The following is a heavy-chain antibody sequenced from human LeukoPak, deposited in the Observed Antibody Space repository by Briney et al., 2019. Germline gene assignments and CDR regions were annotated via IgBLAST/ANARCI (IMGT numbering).Heavy chain of an antibody. D-gene: IGHD3-10*01. CDR3: AKVGDYYGSGKYSNFDY. CDR2: ISGSGSTT. J-gene: IGHJ4*02. Sequence: GGSLRLSCAASGFTFSSYAMTWVRQAPGKGLEWVSAISGSGSTTYYADSVKGRFTISRDNSKNTLYLQMSSLRAEDTAVYYAKVGDYYGSGKYSNFDYWGQGTLVTVSS. V-gene: IGHV3-23*01. CDR1: GFTFSSYA.